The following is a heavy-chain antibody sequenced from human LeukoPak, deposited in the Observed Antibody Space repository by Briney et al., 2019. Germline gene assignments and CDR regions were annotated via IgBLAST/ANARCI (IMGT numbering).Heavy chain of an antibody. J-gene: IGHJ4*02. CDR3: ARHSGSYLFFDY. CDR2: IYPGDSDT. V-gene: IGHV5-51*01. Sequence: GESLKISFKGSGYRFTSYWIGWVRPRPGKGLEWMGIIYPGDSDTRYSPSFQGRVTISADKSISTAYLQWSSLKASDTAMYYCARHSGSYLFFDYWGQGTLVTVSS. D-gene: IGHD1-26*01. CDR1: GYRFTSYW.